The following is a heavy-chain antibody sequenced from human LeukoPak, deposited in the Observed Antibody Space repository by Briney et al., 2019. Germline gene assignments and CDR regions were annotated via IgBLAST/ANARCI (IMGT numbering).Heavy chain of an antibody. CDR2: INPSGGST. CDR3: ARDLRWDFYYYYYMDV. D-gene: IGHD5-24*01. Sequence: ASVKVSCKASGYTFTSYYMHWVRQAPGQGLEWMGIINPSGGSTSYAQKFQGRVTMTRDMSTSTDYMELSSLRSDDTAVYYCARDLRWDFYYYYYMDVWGKGTTVTVSS. CDR1: GYTFTSYY. J-gene: IGHJ6*03. V-gene: IGHV1-46*01.